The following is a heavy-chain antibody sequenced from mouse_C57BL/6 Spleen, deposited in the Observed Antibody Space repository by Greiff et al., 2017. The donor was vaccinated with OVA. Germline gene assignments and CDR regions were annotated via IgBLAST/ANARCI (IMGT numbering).Heavy chain of an antibody. D-gene: IGHD2-3*01. CDR3: ARSGNEWLLRHFDY. V-gene: IGHV1-69*01. CDR1: GYTFTSYW. CDR2: IDPSDSYT. J-gene: IGHJ2*01. Sequence: QVQLKQPGAELVMPGASVKLSCKASGYTFTSYWMHWVKQGPGQGLEWIGEIDPSDSYTNYNQKFKGKSTLTVDKSSSTAYMQLSSLTSGDAAVYYCARSGNEWLLRHFDYWGQGTTLTVSS.